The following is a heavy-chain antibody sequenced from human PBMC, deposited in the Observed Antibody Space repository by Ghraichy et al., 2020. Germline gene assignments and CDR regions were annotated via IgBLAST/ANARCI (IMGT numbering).Heavy chain of an antibody. D-gene: IGHD5-12*01. V-gene: IGHV3-30*04. CDR1: GFTFSSYA. CDR2: ISYDGSNK. J-gene: IGHJ4*02. CDR3: AREIESYGIAAIDY. Sequence: GGSLRLSCAASGFTFSSYAMHWVRQAPGKGLEWVAVISYDGSNKYYADSVKGRFTISRDNSKNTLYLQMNSLRAEDTAVYYCAREIESYGIAAIDYWGQGTLVTVSS.